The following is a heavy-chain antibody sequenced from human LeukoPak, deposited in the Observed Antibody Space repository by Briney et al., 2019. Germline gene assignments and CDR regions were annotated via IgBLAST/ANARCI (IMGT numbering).Heavy chain of an antibody. V-gene: IGHV4-39*01. Sequence: PSETLSLTCTVSGGSISSYYWGWIRQPPGKGLEWIGSIYYSGSTYYNPSLKSRVTISVDTSKNQFSLKLSSVTAADTAVYYCASIFAYLYYFDYWGQGTLVTVSS. CDR3: ASIFAYLYYFDY. D-gene: IGHD2-2*01. CDR2: IYYSGST. CDR1: GGSISSYY. J-gene: IGHJ4*02.